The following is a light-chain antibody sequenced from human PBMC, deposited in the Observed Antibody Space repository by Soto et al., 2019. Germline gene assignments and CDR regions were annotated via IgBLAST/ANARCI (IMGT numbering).Light chain of an antibody. CDR3: QPSNLCQLS. J-gene: IGKJ4*01. V-gene: IGKV3-15*01. CDR2: AAS. Sequence: TVMTQSPATVSVSPGERATLSCRASQGLGTNLSWYQQIPGQAPMLLLCAASTSATGVPARCSRSGSETEFDLTITTLQYEDLGVEYSQPSNLCQLSFGGANHVAFK. CDR1: QGLGTN.